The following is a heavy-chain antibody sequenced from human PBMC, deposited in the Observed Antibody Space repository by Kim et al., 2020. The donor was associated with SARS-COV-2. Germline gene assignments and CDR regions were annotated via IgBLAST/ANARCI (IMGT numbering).Heavy chain of an antibody. D-gene: IGHD6-13*01. CDR3: VRSGGYLDY. CDR2: IRNDGTTT. V-gene: IGHV3-74*01. J-gene: IGHJ4*02. Sequence: GGSLRLSCAASGFTFSDYWMHWVRLAPGKGLVWVSHIRNDGTTTDYADSVKGRFTISRDNAKNTLYLQMNSLRAEDAAMYYCVRSGGYLDYWGQGTLVP. CDR1: GFTFSDYW.